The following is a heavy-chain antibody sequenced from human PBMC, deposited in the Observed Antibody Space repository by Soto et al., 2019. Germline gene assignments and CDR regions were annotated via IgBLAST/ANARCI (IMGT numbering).Heavy chain of an antibody. CDR1: GGSVRSGNHF. CDR3: ARGGEPLGYYGLDV. Sequence: PSETLSLTCSVSGGSVRSGNHFSNWIRQPPGRGLEWLGYMYYTGVTNYNPSLKSRVSMSVDTSKDQFSLNLTSLTAADTAVYYCARGGEPLGYYGLDVWGQGTTVTVSS. CDR2: MYYTGVT. J-gene: IGHJ6*02. V-gene: IGHV4-61*01.